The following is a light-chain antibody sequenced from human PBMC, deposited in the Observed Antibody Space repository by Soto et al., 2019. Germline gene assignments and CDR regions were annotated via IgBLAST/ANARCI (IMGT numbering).Light chain of an antibody. J-gene: IGKJ1*01. CDR3: KQYYSTPT. CDR2: WSS. CDR1: QSVLYSSNNKNY. Sequence: DIVMTQSPDSLAVSLGERATINCKSSQSVLYSSNNKNYLAWYQQKPGQPPKLLIYWSSTRESGVPDRFSGSGSGTDFPLPIRSLQAEDVEVYYCKQYYSTPTFGQGTKVEIK. V-gene: IGKV4-1*01.